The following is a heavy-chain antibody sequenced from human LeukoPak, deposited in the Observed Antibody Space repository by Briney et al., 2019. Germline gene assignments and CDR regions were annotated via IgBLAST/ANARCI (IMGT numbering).Heavy chain of an antibody. CDR3: ARGAGPDDYGDYEDYFDY. J-gene: IGHJ4*02. D-gene: IGHD4-17*01. CDR2: INPSGGST. V-gene: IGHV1-46*01. Sequence: ASVKVSCKASGYTFTSYYMHWVRQAPGQGLEWMGIINPSGGSTSYAQKFQGRVTMTRDTSTSTVYMELSSLRSEDTAVYYCARGAGPDDYGDYEDYFDYWGQGTLVTVSS. CDR1: GYTFTSYY.